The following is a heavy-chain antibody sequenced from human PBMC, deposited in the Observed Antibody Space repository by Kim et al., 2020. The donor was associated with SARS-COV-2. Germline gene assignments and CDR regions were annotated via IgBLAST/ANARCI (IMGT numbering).Heavy chain of an antibody. V-gene: IGHV3-48*02. CDR1: GFTFSSYS. CDR2: ISSSSAT. J-gene: IGHJ6*02. Sequence: GGSLRLSCAASGFTFSSYSLNWVRQAPGKGLEWVSYISSSSATYYADSAKGRFTISRENAKNSLYLQMNSLRDEDTAGYYCARGNGMDVWGQGTTVTVSS. CDR3: ARGNGMDV.